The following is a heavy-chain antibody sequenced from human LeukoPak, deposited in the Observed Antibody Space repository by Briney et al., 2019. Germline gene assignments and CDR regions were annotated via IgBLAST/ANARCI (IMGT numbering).Heavy chain of an antibody. CDR1: GGSISSYY. V-gene: IGHV4-4*07. CDR2: IYNSGST. D-gene: IGHD2-15*01. J-gene: IGHJ4*02. CDR3: ARDKGRYCSGGSCYPDY. Sequence: SETLSLTCTVSGGSISSYYWSWIRQPVGKGLEWIGRIYNSGSTQYNPSLKSRVTMSVDTSKNQFSLKLNSVTAADTAVYYCARDKGRYCSGGSCYPDYWGQGTLVTVSS.